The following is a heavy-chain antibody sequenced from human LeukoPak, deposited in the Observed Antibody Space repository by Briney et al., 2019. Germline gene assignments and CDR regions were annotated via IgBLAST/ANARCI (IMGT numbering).Heavy chain of an antibody. Sequence: PGGSLRLSCAASGFTFSSYWMHWVRQAPGKGLVWVSRINSDGSSTSYADSVKGRFTISRDNAKNTLYLQMNSLRVEDTAMYYCARVGREYSNSSPPDYWGQGTLVTVSS. V-gene: IGHV3-74*01. J-gene: IGHJ4*02. CDR3: ARVGREYSNSSPPDY. D-gene: IGHD6-6*01. CDR1: GFTFSSYW. CDR2: INSDGSST.